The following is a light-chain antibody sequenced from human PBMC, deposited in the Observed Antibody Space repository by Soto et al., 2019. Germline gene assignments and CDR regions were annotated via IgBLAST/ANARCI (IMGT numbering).Light chain of an antibody. CDR1: QSISSW. CDR3: QQNSSYWT. J-gene: IGKJ1*01. CDR2: DAS. Sequence: DIQMTQSPSTLSASVGDRVTITCRASQSISSWLAWYQQKPGKAPKFLIYDASNLESGVPSRFSGSGSGTEFTLTISSLQPDDFATYYCQQNSSYWTFGQGTKVDIK. V-gene: IGKV1-5*01.